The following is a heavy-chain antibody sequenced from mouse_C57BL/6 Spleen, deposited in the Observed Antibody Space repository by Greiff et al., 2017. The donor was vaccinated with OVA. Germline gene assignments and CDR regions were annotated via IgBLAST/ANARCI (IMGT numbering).Heavy chain of an antibody. J-gene: IGHJ3*01. D-gene: IGHD1-1*01. V-gene: IGHV1-64*01. CDR3: AREDYGSTPFAY. Sequence: QVQLQQPGAELVKPGASVKLSCKASGYTFTSYWMHWVKQRPGQGLEWIGMIHPNSGSTNYNEKFKSKATLTVDKSSSTAYMQLSSLTSEDSVVYYCAREDYGSTPFAYWGQGTLVTVSA. CDR2: IHPNSGST. CDR1: GYTFTSYW.